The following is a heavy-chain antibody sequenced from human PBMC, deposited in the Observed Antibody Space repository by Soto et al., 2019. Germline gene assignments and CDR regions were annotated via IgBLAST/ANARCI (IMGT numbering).Heavy chain of an antibody. CDR3: ATNSYYSLGV. V-gene: IGHV4-30-4*01. J-gene: IGHJ6*02. CDR1: GGSISSGDYY. Sequence: SETLSLTCTVSGGSISSGDYYWSWIRQPPGKGLEWIGYIYYSGSTYYNPSLKSRVTISLDKSTNQFSLQLSSVTAADTAVYYCATNSYYSLGVWGQGTTVTVSS. CDR2: IYYSGST.